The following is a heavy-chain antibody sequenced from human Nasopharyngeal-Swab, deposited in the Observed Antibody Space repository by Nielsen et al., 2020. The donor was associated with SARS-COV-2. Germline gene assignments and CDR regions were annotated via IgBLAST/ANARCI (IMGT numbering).Heavy chain of an antibody. Sequence: WVRQAPGQRLEWMGGIILIFGTANYAQKFQGRVTITADESTSTAYMELSSLRSEDTAVYYCARYCSSTSCYANYYYMDVWGKGTTVTVSS. V-gene: IGHV1-69*01. CDR3: ARYCSSTSCYANYYYMDV. J-gene: IGHJ6*03. D-gene: IGHD2-2*01. CDR2: IILIFGTA.